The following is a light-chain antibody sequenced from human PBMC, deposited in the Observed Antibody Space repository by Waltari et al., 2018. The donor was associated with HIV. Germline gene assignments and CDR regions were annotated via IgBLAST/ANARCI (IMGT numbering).Light chain of an antibody. CDR3: QSYDRSLSGGV. CDR2: GNT. V-gene: IGLV1-40*01. J-gene: IGLJ7*01. Sequence: QSVLTQPPSVSGAPGQTVTISCTGSRSNIGAGYDIHWYQHLPGRAPKLLIYGNTKRPSGVPDRFSGSQSGTSASLVITGLQAEDEADYYCQSYDRSLSGGVFGGGTRLTVL. CDR1: RSNIGAGYD.